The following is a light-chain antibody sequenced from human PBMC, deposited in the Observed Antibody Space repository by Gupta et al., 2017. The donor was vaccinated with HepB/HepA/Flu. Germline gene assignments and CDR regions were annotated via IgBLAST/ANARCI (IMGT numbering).Light chain of an antibody. CDR3: HQYNTYPWT. CDR2: GAS. CDR1: QGINNY. Sequence: DIQMTKSRSSLSASVGDRVSITCRASQGINNYLAWFQQKPGKPPKSLIYGASSLESGVPSKFSGSGSGTDFTLTISSLQPEDFATYYCHQYNTYPWTFGQGTKV. J-gene: IGKJ1*01. V-gene: IGKV1-16*02.